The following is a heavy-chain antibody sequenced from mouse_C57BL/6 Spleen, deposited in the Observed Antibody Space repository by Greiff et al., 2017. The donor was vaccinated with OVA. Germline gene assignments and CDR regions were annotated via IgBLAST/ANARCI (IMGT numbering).Heavy chain of an antibody. V-gene: IGHV1-15*01. CDR2: IDHDTGGT. CDR1: GYTFTDSE. D-gene: IGHD1-1*01. CDR3: TRWDPTVLAQVDY. Sequence: QVQLQQSGAELVRPGASVTLSCKASGYTFTDSEMNWVKQTPVHGLEWIGAIDHDTGGTASTQTFKGKALLTQDKSSSTAYRELRSLTSEDSAVYYCTRWDPTVLAQVDYGGQGTTLTVSS. J-gene: IGHJ2*01.